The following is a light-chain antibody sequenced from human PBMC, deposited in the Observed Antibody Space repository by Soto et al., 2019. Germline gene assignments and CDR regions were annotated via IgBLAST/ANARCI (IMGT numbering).Light chain of an antibody. J-gene: IGKJ1*01. CDR3: KHYTSWPG. Sequence: IVLTQGPGTLSLSPGETATLSCRASESLSPHSIAWYQQKPGQAPRLLIYGASTRATGIPARFSGSGSGTEFTLPIHCLQSEDFAVYHCKHYTSWPGLGQGTKVDIK. CDR2: GAS. CDR1: ESLSPH. V-gene: IGKV3-15*01.